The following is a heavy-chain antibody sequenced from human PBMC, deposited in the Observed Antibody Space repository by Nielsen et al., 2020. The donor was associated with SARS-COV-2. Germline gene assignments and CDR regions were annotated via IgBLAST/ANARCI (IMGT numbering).Heavy chain of an antibody. J-gene: IGHJ6*02. V-gene: IGHV4-31*03. Sequence: TLSLPCTVSGGSISSGGYSWSWIRHHPGKGLEWIGYIYFSGRTCYNPSIKSRVTISVDTSKNQFSLSLRSVTAADTAVYYCARESSGYDHYNYGMDVWGQGTTVTVSS. CDR2: IYFSGRT. CDR3: ARESSGYDHYNYGMDV. CDR1: GGSISSGGYS. D-gene: IGHD5-12*01.